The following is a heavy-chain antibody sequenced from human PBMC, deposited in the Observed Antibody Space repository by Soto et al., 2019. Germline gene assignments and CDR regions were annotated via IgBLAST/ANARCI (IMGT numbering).Heavy chain of an antibody. V-gene: IGHV3-21*01. D-gene: IGHD3-22*01. CDR1: GFTFSSYS. CDR2: ISSSSSYI. Sequence: GGSLRLSCAASGFTFSSYSMNWVRQAPGKGLEWVSSISSSSSYIYYADSVKGRFTISRDNAKNSLYLQMNSLRAEDTAVYYCARDNTDYYYDSSGYYSRGRYYYYGMEVWGQGTTVPVSS. CDR3: ARDNTDYYYDSSGYYSRGRYYYYGMEV. J-gene: IGHJ6*02.